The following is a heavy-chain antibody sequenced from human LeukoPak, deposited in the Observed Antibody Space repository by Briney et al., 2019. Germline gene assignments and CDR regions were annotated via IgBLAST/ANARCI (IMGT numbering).Heavy chain of an antibody. CDR1: GYTFTSYD. Sequence: ASVKVSCEASGYTFTSYDINWVRQATGQGLEWMGWMNPNSGNTGYAQKFQGRVTMTRNTSISTAYMELGSLRSEDTAVYYCARGYGSGSGYYYDMDVWGQGTTVTVSS. CDR2: MNPNSGNT. CDR3: ARGYGSGSGYYYDMDV. J-gene: IGHJ6*02. V-gene: IGHV1-8*01. D-gene: IGHD3-10*01.